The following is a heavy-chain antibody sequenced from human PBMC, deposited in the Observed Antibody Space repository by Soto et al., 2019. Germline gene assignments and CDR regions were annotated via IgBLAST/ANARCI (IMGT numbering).Heavy chain of an antibody. D-gene: IGHD6-19*01. CDR3: ATSGGGGYRY. CDR2: LNPNSGDT. V-gene: IGHV1-8*01. Sequence: ASVKVSCKASGYTFSSYDINWVRQATGQGLEWMGWLNPNSGDTGYAQKFQGRVTLTRNTSINTAYIELSSLTSDDTAVYYCATSGGGGYRYRGQGTLVTCSS. CDR1: GYTFSSYD. J-gene: IGHJ4*02.